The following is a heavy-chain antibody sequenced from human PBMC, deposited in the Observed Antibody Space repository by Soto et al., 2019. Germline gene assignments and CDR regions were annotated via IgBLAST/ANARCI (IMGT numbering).Heavy chain of an antibody. J-gene: IGHJ1*01. D-gene: IGHD6-19*01. CDR3: ARDRYSSGWEYFQH. CDR1: GFTFSSYA. CDR2: ISYDGSNK. Sequence: PGGSLRLSCAASGFTFSSYAMHWVRQATGKGLEWVAVISYDGSNKYYADSVKGRFTISRDNSKNTLYLQMNSLRAEDTAVYYCARDRYSSGWEYFQHWGQGTLVTVSS. V-gene: IGHV3-30-3*01.